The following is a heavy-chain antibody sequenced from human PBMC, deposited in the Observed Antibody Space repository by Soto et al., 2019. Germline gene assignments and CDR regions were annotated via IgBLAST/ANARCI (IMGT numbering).Heavy chain of an antibody. CDR3: ARVKRRYCSSTSCYSYYYYYYMEV. CDR2: MNPNSGNT. CDR1: GYTFTSYD. V-gene: IGHV1-8*01. D-gene: IGHD2-2*01. Sequence: ASVKVSCKASGYTFTSYDINWVRQATGQGLEWMGWMNPNSGNTGYAQKFQGRVTMTRNTSISTAYMELSSLRSEDTAVYYCARVKRRYCSSTSCYSYYYYYYMEVWGKGTTVTVSS. J-gene: IGHJ6*03.